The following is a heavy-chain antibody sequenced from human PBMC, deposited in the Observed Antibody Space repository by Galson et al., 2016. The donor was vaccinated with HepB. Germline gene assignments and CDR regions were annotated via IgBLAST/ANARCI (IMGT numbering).Heavy chain of an antibody. J-gene: IGHJ4*02. CDR3: ARLNYVSSSPYFDY. CDR1: DGSIKISSYY. CDR2: IYHDGSV. Sequence: SETLSLTCTVSDGSIKISSYYWGWIRQSPGKGLEWIGRIYHDGSVYYNPSLKSRVTISVDTSKNHFSLKLSSVIAADTAVYYCARLNYVSSSPYFDYWGQGTLVTLSS. D-gene: IGHD6-6*01. V-gene: IGHV4-39*02.